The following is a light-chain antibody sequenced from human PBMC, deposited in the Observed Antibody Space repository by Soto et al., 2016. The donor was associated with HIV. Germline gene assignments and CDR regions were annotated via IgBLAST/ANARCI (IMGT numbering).Light chain of an antibody. J-gene: IGKJ3*01. V-gene: IGKV1-5*03. CDR1: QSINKW. Sequence: DIQLTQSPSFLSASVGDRVTITCRAGQSINKWLAWYQEKPGKAPQVLIYKASSLQSGVPSRFGGSGSGTQFTLTISSLQPDDCATYYCQQYNSYSPSLFGPGTKVDIK. CDR3: QQYNSYSPSL. CDR2: KAS.